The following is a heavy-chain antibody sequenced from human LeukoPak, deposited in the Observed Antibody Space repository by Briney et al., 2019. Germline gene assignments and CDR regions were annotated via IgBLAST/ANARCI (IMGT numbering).Heavy chain of an antibody. CDR1: GFTFSSYW. CDR3: ARASTDSSGRNWFDP. D-gene: IGHD3-22*01. Sequence: GGSLRLSCAASGFTFSSYWMDWVRQAPGKGLVWVSRINSDGSSTSYADSVKGRFTISRDNAKNTLYLQMNSLRAEDTAVYYCARASTDSSGRNWFDPWGQGALVTVSS. J-gene: IGHJ5*02. V-gene: IGHV3-74*01. CDR2: INSDGSST.